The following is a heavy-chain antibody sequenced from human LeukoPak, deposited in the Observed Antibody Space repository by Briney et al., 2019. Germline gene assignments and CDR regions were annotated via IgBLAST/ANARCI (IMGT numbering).Heavy chain of an antibody. V-gene: IGHV4-39*01. D-gene: IGHD3-16*01. CDR3: ARRGGGSPRAFDI. CDR2: IYYSGST. J-gene: IGHJ3*02. CDR1: GGSISSSSYY. Sequence: PSETLSLTCTVSGGSISSSSYYWGWIRQPPGKGLEWIGSIYYSGSTYYNPSLKSRVTISVDTSKNQFSLKLSSVTAADTAVYYCARRGGGSPRAFDIWGQGTMVTVSS.